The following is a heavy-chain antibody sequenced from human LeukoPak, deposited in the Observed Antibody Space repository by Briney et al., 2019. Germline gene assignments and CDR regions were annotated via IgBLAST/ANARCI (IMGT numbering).Heavy chain of an antibody. CDR3: ARADTARQGDYFDY. Sequence: PGGALRLSCAASGFTLSSYAMHWVPQAPGKGLECVAVISYDGSNKYYADSVKRRFTIARDNSKNTLYLQMNSLTDEDTAVYYCARADTARQGDYFDYWGRGTLVTVSS. D-gene: IGHD5-18*01. V-gene: IGHV3-30-3*01. J-gene: IGHJ4*02. CDR1: GFTLSSYA. CDR2: ISYDGSNK.